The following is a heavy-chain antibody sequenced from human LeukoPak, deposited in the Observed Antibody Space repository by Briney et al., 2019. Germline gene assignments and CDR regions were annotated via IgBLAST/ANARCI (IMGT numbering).Heavy chain of an antibody. Sequence: GGSLRLSCAASGFTFSSYAMHWVCQAPGKGLEWVAVISYDGSNKYYADSVKGRFTISRDNSKNTLYLQMNSLRAEDTAVYYCARDLRARAAFDIWGQGKMVTVSS. CDR3: ARDLRARAAFDI. CDR1: GFTFSSYA. CDR2: ISYDGSNK. J-gene: IGHJ3*02. V-gene: IGHV3-30-3*01.